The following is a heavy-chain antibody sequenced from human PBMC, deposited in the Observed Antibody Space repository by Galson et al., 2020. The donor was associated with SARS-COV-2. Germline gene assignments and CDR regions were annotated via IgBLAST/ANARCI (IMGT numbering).Heavy chain of an antibody. J-gene: IGHJ6*02. V-gene: IGHV3-30*03. CDR1: GLTFSSYG. CDR2: MCHDGRDR. D-gene: IGHD2-2*01. CDR3: AREMSVKEVPSMPLNYNYGLDV. Sequence: GGSLRLSCEASGLTFSSYGLHWVRQAPGGGLEWLAVMCHDGRDRNYADSVKGRFTISRDNSKNMLYLQMNNLTTEDTAVYYCAREMSVKEVPSMPLNYNYGLDVWGQGTTVTVSS.